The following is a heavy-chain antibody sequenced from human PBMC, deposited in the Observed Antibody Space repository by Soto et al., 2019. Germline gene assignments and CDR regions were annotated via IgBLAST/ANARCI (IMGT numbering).Heavy chain of an antibody. CDR1: GFTFSNYW. Sequence: EVQVVESGGGLVQPGGSLRLSCAASGFTFSNYWMTWVRQAPGKGLEWVANIKQDASETFYVDSVKGRFTISRDNAKNSLYLQMNSLRAEDTAVYYCARDSGPRGYDAFDIWGQGTMVTASS. V-gene: IGHV3-7*04. CDR3: ARDSGPRGYDAFDI. J-gene: IGHJ3*02. CDR2: IKQDASET. D-gene: IGHD2-8*02.